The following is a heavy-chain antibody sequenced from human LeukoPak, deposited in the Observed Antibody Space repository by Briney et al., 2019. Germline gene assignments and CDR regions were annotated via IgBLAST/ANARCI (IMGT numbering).Heavy chain of an antibody. J-gene: IGHJ4*02. D-gene: IGHD5-12*01. CDR3: ARRRRSGYDHSGDFDY. V-gene: IGHV4-39*01. CDR1: GGSISSSSYY. Sequence: SETLSLTCTVSGGSISSSSYYWGWIRQPPGKGLEWIGCIYYSGSTYYDPSLKSRVTISVDTSKNQFSLKLSSVTAADTAVYYCARRRRSGYDHSGDFDYWGQGTLVTVSS. CDR2: IYYSGST.